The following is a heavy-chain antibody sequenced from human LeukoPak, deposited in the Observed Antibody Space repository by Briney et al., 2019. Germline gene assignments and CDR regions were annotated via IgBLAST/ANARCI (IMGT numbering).Heavy chain of an antibody. D-gene: IGHD6-13*01. V-gene: IGHV4-34*01. CDR1: GGSFSGYY. CDR3: ARGLWGAAAGTDY. CDR2: INHSGST. Sequence: PSETLSLTCAVYGGSFSGYYWSWIRQPPGKGLEWIGEINHSGSTNYNPSLKSRVTISVDTSENQFSLQLTSVTPEDTAVYYCARGLWGAAAGTDYWGQGTLVTVSS. J-gene: IGHJ4*02.